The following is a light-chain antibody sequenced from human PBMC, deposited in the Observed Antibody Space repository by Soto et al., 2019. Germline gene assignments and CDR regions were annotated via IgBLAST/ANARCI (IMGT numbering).Light chain of an antibody. V-gene: IGKV1-5*01. CDR2: DAS. J-gene: IGKJ1*01. CDR3: QQYQIDWT. Sequence: DIQMTQSPSTLSSSLGDRFSITCRASQRVNTCLAWYQQKPGKAPTLLIYDASSLQSGVPSRFSGSGSGTESTLTISSLQPDDFATYYCQQYQIDWTFGQGTKVDI. CDR1: QRVNTC.